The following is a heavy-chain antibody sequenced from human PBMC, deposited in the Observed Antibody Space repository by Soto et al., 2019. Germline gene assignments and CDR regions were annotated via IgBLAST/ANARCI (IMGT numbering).Heavy chain of an antibody. CDR2: IYWDDDK. Sequence: QITLKESGPTLVKPTQTLTLTCTFSGFSLSTSGVGVGWIRQPPGKALEWLALIYWDDDKRYSPSLKSRLTITKDTSKTQVVLTMTNMDPVDTATYYCARTGITPGNNWFDPWGQGTLVTVSS. D-gene: IGHD3-10*01. J-gene: IGHJ5*02. V-gene: IGHV2-5*02. CDR1: GFSLSTSGVG. CDR3: ARTGITPGNNWFDP.